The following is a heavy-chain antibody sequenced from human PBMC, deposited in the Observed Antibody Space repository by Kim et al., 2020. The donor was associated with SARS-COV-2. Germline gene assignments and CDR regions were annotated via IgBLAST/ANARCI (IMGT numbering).Heavy chain of an antibody. CDR2: IWYDGSNK. J-gene: IGHJ4*02. CDR1: GFTFSNYG. D-gene: IGHD1-26*01. CDR3: ARGVGATGFDY. Sequence: GGSLRLSCAASGFTFSNYGMHWVRQAPGKGLEWLALIWYDGSNKYYADSVKGRFTISRDNSKNTLYLQMNSLRAEDTAVYYCARGVGATGFDYWGQGTL. V-gene: IGHV3-33*01.